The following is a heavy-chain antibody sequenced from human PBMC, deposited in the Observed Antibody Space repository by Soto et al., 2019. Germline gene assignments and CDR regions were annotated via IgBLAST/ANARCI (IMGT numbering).Heavy chain of an antibody. CDR3: ASHYYDSSGYFHDPVDY. D-gene: IGHD3-22*01. J-gene: IGHJ4*02. V-gene: IGHV3-74*01. CDR2: INSDGSST. Sequence: GGSLRLSCAASGFTFSSYWMHWVRQAPGKGLVWVSRINSDGSSTSYADSVKGRFTISRDNAKNTLYLQMNSLRAEDTAVYYCASHYYDSSGYFHDPVDYRGQGTLVTVSS. CDR1: GFTFSSYW.